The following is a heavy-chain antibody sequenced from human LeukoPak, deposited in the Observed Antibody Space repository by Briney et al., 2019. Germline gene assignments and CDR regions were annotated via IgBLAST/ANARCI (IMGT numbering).Heavy chain of an antibody. J-gene: IGHJ4*02. Sequence: GGSLRLSCAASGFTFSSYAMHWVRQAPGKGLEWVAVISYDGSNKYYADSVKGRFTISRDNSKNTLYLQMNSLRAEDTAVYYCARDRNIVVVPAETSFLFDYWGQGTLVTVSS. D-gene: IGHD2-2*01. V-gene: IGHV3-30-3*01. CDR1: GFTFSSYA. CDR3: ARDRNIVVVPAETSFLFDY. CDR2: ISYDGSNK.